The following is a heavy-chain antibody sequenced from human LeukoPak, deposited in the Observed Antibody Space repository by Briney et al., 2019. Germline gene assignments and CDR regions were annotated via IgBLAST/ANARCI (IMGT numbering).Heavy chain of an antibody. J-gene: IGHJ4*02. CDR2: ISGSGGTT. CDR1: GFTFSSYA. CDR3: AKSSLRDQYTSSWYYFDY. V-gene: IGHV3-23*01. Sequence: GGSPRLSCAASGFTFSSYAMSWVRQAPGKGLEWVSAISGSGGTTYHADSVKGRFTISRDNSKNTLYLQMNSLRGEDTAVYYCAKSSLRDQYTSSWYYFDYWGQGTLVTVSS. D-gene: IGHD6-13*01.